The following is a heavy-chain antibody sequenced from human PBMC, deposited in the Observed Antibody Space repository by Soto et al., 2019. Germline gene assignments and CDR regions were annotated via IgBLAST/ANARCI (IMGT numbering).Heavy chain of an antibody. V-gene: IGHV3-23*01. D-gene: IGHD3-16*01. J-gene: IGHJ4*02. CDR2: ISGSGSGA. CDR3: AKEHAGGISMITSYFDY. CDR1: GITFNNYA. Sequence: EVQLLESGGGLVEPGGSLRLSCAASGITFNNYALSWVRQAPGKGLEWVSGISGSGSGAYYADSVKGRFTISRDNSKNTLSLQTNSLRAHDTAVYYCAKEHAGGISMITSYFDYWGRGTLVTVAS.